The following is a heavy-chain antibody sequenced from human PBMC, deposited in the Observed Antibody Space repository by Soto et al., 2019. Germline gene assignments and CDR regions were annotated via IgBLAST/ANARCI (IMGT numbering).Heavy chain of an antibody. CDR3: ARAPKVSGSSQTRPDF. J-gene: IGHJ4*02. V-gene: IGHV4-34*01. CDR2: ISQSGNT. CDR1: SGSFSGYY. Sequence: SESLSLSCSIYSGSFSGYYWSWIRQPPGKGLEWIGEISQSGNTNYSPSLKSRVSISIDTSKKQFSLNLASVSAADTAVYYCARAPKVSGSSQTRPDFWGQGTLVTVSS. D-gene: IGHD6-6*01.